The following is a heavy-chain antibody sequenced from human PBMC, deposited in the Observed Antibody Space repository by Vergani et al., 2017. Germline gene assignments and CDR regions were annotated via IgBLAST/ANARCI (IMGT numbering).Heavy chain of an antibody. CDR3: ARVPYSSGWYDWYFDL. CDR2: IYYSGST. D-gene: IGHD6-19*01. V-gene: IGHV4-59*01. CDR1: GGSISSYY. Sequence: QLQLQESGPGLVKPSETLSLTCTVSGGSISSYYWSWIRQPPGKGLEWIGYIYYSGSTNYNPSLKSRVTISVDTSKNQFSLKLSSVTAADTAVYYCARVPYSSGWYDWYFDLWGRGTLVTVSS. J-gene: IGHJ2*01.